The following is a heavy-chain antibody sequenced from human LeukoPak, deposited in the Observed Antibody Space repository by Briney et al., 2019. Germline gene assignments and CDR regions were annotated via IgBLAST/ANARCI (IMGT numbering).Heavy chain of an antibody. CDR1: GGSFSGYY. CDR2: INHSGST. J-gene: IGHJ1*01. D-gene: IGHD6-13*01. CDR3: ARVRRSYSSSWYVYFQH. Sequence: SETLSLTCAVYGGSFSGYYWSWIRQPPGKGLEWIGEINHSGSTKYNPALKSRVTISVDTSKHQFSLKLSSVTAADTAVYYCARVRRSYSSSWYVYFQHWGQGTLVTVSS. V-gene: IGHV4-34*01.